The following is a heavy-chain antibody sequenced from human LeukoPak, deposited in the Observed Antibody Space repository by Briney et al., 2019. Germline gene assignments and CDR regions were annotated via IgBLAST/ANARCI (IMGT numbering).Heavy chain of an antibody. V-gene: IGHV3-21*01. D-gene: IGHD4-17*01. J-gene: IGHJ3*02. Sequence: GGSLRLSCAASGFTFSSYSMNWVRQAPGKGLEWVSSISSSSSYIYYADSVKGRFTISRDNAKNSLYLQMNSLRAEDTAVYYCARSMTTVTYVAGDAFDIWGQGTVVTVSS. CDR3: ARSMTTVTYVAGDAFDI. CDR2: ISSSSSYI. CDR1: GFTFSSYS.